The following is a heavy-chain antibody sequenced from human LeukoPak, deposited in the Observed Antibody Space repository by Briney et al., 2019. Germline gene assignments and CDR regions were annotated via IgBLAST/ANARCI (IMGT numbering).Heavy chain of an antibody. CDR3: ARDFERPDY. CDR1: GYTFTDYY. V-gene: IGHV1-2*06. CDR2: INPNSGGT. J-gene: IGHJ4*02. Sequence: ASVKVSCKASGYTFTDYYIHWVRQAPGQGLEWMGRINPNSGGTNYAQKFQGRVTMTRDTSISTAYMELRRLRSDDTAVYYCARDFERPDYWGQGTLVTVSS.